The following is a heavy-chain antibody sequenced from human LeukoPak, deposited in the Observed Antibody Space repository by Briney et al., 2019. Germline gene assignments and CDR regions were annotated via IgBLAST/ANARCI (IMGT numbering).Heavy chain of an antibody. CDR2: ISNSGGST. CDR3: AKEGFDS. V-gene: IGHV3-23*01. CDR1: GFTFSSYV. J-gene: IGHJ4*02. Sequence: PGGPLRLSCAATGFTFSSYVMSWVRQAPGKGLEWVSSISNSGGSTYYADPVKGRFTISRDNSKNTLYLQMNSLRAEDTAVYYCAKEGFDSWGQGTLVTVSS.